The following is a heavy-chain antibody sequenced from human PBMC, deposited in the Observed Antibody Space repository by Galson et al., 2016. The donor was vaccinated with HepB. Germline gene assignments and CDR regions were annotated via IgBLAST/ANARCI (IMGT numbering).Heavy chain of an antibody. V-gene: IGHV5-51*01. D-gene: IGHD5-24*01. CDR2: IYPGDSDT. CDR1: RNTFTDHW. Sequence: QSGAEVKKPGESLKTSCKGSRNTFTDHWIGWVRQRPGKGLEWMGIIYPGDSDTRYSPSFQGQVTISADKSSRYAYLQWSSLKASDTAMYYCVRRGDGYDFDLWGQGTLVTVSS. CDR3: VRRGDGYDFDL. J-gene: IGHJ4*02.